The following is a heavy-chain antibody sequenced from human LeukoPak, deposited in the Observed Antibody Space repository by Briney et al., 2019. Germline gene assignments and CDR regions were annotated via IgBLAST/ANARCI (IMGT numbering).Heavy chain of an antibody. CDR2: IIPIFGTA. Sequence: SVKVSCTASGGTFSSYAISWVRQAPGQGLEWMGGIIPIFGTANYAQKFQGRVTITADESTSTAYMELSSLRSEDTAVYYCARDLELGYCSGGSCYSTAFDIWGQGTMVTVSS. CDR1: GGTFSSYA. J-gene: IGHJ3*02. CDR3: ARDLELGYCSGGSCYSTAFDI. V-gene: IGHV1-69*13. D-gene: IGHD2-15*01.